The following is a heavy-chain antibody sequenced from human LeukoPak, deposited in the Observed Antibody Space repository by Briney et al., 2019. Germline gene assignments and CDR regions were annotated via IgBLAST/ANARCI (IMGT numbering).Heavy chain of an antibody. V-gene: IGHV3-73*01. CDR3: APGSDNYYVS. CDR1: GFTFSDSD. J-gene: IGHJ4*02. D-gene: IGHD2-21*01. CDR2: ITTKRSNYAT. Sequence: GGSLRLSCAASGFTFSDSDIHWVRQASGKGLEWVGRITTKRSNYATAYTASVKGRFTISRHDSENTAYLQMNSLKTEDTAVYYCAPGSDNYYVSWGQGTLVTVSS.